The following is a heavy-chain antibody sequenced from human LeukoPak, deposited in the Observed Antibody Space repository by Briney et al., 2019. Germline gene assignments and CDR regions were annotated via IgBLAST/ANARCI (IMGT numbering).Heavy chain of an antibody. J-gene: IGHJ4*02. CDR1: GGSISSGSYY. CDR3: ARDGPRVCSGGSCYSGPFDY. D-gene: IGHD2-15*01. CDR2: IYTSGST. V-gene: IGHV4-61*02. Sequence: SETLSLTCTVSGGSISSGSYYWGWIRQPAGKGLEWIGRIYTSGSTNYNPSLKSRVTISVDTSKNQFSLKLSSVTAADTAVYYCARDGPRVCSGGSCYSGPFDYWGQGTLVTVSS.